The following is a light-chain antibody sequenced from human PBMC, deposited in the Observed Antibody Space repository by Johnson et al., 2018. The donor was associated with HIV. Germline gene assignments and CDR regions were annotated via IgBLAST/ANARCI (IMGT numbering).Light chain of an antibody. CDR1: SSNIGKNY. CDR3: GTWDSSLGAWV. J-gene: IGLJ1*01. Sequence: QSLLTQPPSVSAAPGQMVSISCSGSSSNIGKNYVSWYQQFPGTAPKLLIHENKKRPSGIPDRFSGSKSGTSATLDITGLQTGDEADYYCGTWDSSLGAWVFVTATKVTVL. CDR2: ENK. V-gene: IGLV1-51*02.